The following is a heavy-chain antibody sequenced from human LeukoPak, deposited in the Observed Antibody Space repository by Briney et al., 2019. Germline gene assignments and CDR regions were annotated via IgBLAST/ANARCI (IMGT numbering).Heavy chain of an antibody. D-gene: IGHD3-16*01. CDR2: INPNIGGT. CDR3: ARGKNWGSSDY. Sequence: GASVKVSCKASGYTFTYYYLHWVRQAPGQGLEWLGCINPNIGGTNFGQKFRGRVTMTRDTSISTAFMDLSRLTSDDTAVYYCARGKNWGSSDYWGQGTLLTVSS. V-gene: IGHV1-2*02. CDR1: GYTFTYYY. J-gene: IGHJ4*02.